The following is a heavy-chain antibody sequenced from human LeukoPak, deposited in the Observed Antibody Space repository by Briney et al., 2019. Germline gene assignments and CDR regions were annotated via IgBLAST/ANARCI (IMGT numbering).Heavy chain of an antibody. V-gene: IGHV3-23*01. CDR2: ISASAYTT. D-gene: IGHD1-26*01. J-gene: IGHJ1*01. CDR3: AKDTEWELPEYFQH. Sequence: PGGSLRLSCTASGFTFSSYAMTWVRQAPGEGLEWVSVISASAYTTYYADSVKGRFTISRDNSKNTLYLQMNSLRAEDTAVYYCAKDTEWELPEYFQHWGQGTLVTVSS. CDR1: GFTFSSYA.